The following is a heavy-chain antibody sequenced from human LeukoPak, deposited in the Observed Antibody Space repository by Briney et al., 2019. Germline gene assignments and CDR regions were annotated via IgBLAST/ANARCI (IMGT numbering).Heavy chain of an antibody. CDR2: ISTYNGHT. Sequence: GASVKVSCKASGYTFTSYGISWVRQAPGQGLEWMGWISTYNGHTNYARKVQGRVTMTTDTSTSTAYTELRSLRSDDTAVYYCAREGGRYCSGGSCYSSNGWYGGLNYWGQGTLVTVSS. V-gene: IGHV1-18*01. CDR3: AREGGRYCSGGSCYSSNGWYGGLNY. D-gene: IGHD2-15*01. CDR1: GYTFTSYG. J-gene: IGHJ4*02.